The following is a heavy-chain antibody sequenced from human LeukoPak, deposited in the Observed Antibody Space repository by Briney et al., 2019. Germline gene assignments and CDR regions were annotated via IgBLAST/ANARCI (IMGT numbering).Heavy chain of an antibody. J-gene: IGHJ4*02. Sequence: PSETLSLTCAVSGYSISSGYYWGWIRQPPGKGLEWIGSIYHSGSTYYNPSLKSRVTISVDTSKNQFSLKLSSVTAADTALYYCARHGLVVPAARQYGGEIDYWGQGTLVTVSS. D-gene: IGHD2-2*01. CDR2: IYHSGST. CDR1: GYSISSGYY. CDR3: ARHGLVVPAARQYGGEIDY. V-gene: IGHV4-38-2*01.